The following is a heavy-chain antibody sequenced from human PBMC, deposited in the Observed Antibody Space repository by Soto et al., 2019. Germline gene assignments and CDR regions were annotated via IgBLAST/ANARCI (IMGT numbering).Heavy chain of an antibody. D-gene: IGHD2-2*01. CDR2: INHRGST. J-gene: IGHJ5*01. V-gene: IGHV4-39*02. CDR1: GVSIISSSYY. CDR3: ARDGFCTSTTCRVGNWFDS. Sequence: PSATQSLTWPFSGVSIISSSYYWGWLRPTPGKGLEWIGGINHRGSTNYNPSLESRVTISVDTSKNQFSLKLPSVTAADTAMYYCARDGFCTSTTCRVGNWFDSWGQGTLVTVSS.